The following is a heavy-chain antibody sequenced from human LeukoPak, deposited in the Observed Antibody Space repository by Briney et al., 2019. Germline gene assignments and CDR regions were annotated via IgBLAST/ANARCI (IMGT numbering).Heavy chain of an antibody. CDR3: ARGGPVYGDFNSFDS. V-gene: IGHV3-64*01. CDR2: ITSNGTNT. Sequence: GESLRLSCAASGFTFSSHAMHWVRQAPGPGLEFVSGITSNGTNTYYANSAKGRFPISRNNSKNTLYLQMGSLTVEDMHVYYSARGGPVYGDFNSFDSWGPGNLVTVSS. CDR1: GFTFSSHA. D-gene: IGHD4-17*01. J-gene: IGHJ4*02.